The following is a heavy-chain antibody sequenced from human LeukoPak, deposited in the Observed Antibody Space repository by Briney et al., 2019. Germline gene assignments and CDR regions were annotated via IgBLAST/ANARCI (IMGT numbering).Heavy chain of an antibody. Sequence: SETLSLTCTVSGGSMSSYYWGWIRQPPGKGLEWIGSIYYSGSTYYNPSLKSRVTISVDTSKNQFSLKLSSVTAADTAVYYCARVYTAMVDYWGQGTLVTVSS. V-gene: IGHV4-39*07. D-gene: IGHD5-18*01. J-gene: IGHJ4*02. CDR2: IYYSGST. CDR3: ARVYTAMVDY. CDR1: GGSMSSYY.